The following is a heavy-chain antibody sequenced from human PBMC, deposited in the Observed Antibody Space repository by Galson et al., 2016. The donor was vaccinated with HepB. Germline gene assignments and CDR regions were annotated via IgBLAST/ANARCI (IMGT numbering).Heavy chain of an antibody. CDR3: SRGSDF. Sequence: SLRLSCAASGFIFRDYSMYWVRQAPGKGLLWVSRIVDGDGSVTNYADSVKGRFTSSRDKGKTILYLQMNDWRNDDTGGYYCSRGSDFWGQGTLVTVSS. CDR1: GFIFRDYS. J-gene: IGHJ4*01. CDR2: IVDGDGSVT. V-gene: IGHV3-74*01.